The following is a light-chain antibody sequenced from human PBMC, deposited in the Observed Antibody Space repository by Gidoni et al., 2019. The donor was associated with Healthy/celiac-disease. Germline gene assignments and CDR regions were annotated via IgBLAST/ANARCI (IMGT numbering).Light chain of an antibody. CDR2: DAS. CDR1: QSVSSY. CDR3: QQRSNWPLT. V-gene: IGKV3-11*01. J-gene: IGKJ4*01. Sequence: EIVFTQPPATLSLSPGESATLSCRASQSVSSYLAWYQQKPGQAPKLLIYDASNRATGIPARFSGSGSGTDFTLTISSLEPEDVAVYYCQQRSNWPLTFGGGTKVEIK.